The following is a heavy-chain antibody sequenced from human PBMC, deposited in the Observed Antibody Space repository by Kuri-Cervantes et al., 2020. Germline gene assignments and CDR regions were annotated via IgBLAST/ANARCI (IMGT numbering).Heavy chain of an antibody. D-gene: IGHD6-6*01. V-gene: IGHV3-21*01. CDR2: ISSSSSYI. CDR1: GFTFSSYS. J-gene: IGHJ4*02. CDR3: ARDWEAARVFDY. Sequence: ETLSLTCAASGFTFSSYSMNWVRQAPGKGLEWVSSISSSSSYIYYADSVKGRFTISRDNAKNSLYLQMNSLGDEDTAVYYCARDWEAARVFDYWGQGTLVTVSS.